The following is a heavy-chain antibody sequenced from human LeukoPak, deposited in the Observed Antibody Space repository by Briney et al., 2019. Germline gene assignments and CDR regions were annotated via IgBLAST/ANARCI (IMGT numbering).Heavy chain of an antibody. V-gene: IGHV3-30-3*01. D-gene: IGHD3-3*01. CDR3: ARDSGQALRFLEWLPPGY. CDR2: ISYDGSNK. J-gene: IGHJ4*02. CDR1: GFTFSSYA. Sequence: GGSLRLSCAASGFTFSSYAMHWVRQAPGKGLEWVAVISYDGSNKYYADSVKGRFTISRDNSENTLYLQMNSLRAEDTAVYYCARDSGQALRFLEWLPPGYWGQGTLVTVSS.